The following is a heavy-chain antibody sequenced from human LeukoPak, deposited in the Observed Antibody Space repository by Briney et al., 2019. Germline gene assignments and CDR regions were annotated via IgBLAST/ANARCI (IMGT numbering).Heavy chain of an antibody. CDR2: MSGSGGTT. V-gene: IGHV3-23*01. CDR3: AKRGVVIRVILVGFHKEAYYFDS. Sequence: GGSLRLSCAVSGITLSNYGMSWVRQPPGKGLEWVAAMSGSGGTTNYSDSVKRLFTTSRDNPKNTLYLQMNGLRAEDTAVYFCAKRGVVIRVILVGFHKEAYYFDSWDQGALVTVSS. D-gene: IGHD3-22*01. CDR1: GITLSNYG. J-gene: IGHJ4*02.